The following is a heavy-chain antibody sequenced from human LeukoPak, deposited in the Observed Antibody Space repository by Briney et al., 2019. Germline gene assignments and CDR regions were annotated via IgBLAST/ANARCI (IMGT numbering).Heavy chain of an antibody. Sequence: SETLSLTCTVSGGSISGYYWSWIRQPPGKGLEWIGYIFYSGSTNYNPSLKSRVTISVDTSRNQFSLKLSSVTAADTAVYYCAKYGMTTITKGGHYDYMDVWGKGTTVTVSS. V-gene: IGHV4-59*01. J-gene: IGHJ6*03. CDR1: GGSISGYY. D-gene: IGHD4-11*01. CDR3: AKYGMTTITKGGHYDYMDV. CDR2: IFYSGST.